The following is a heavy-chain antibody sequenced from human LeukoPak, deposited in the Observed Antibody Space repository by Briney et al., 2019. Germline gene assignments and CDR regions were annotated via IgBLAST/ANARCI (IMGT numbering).Heavy chain of an antibody. D-gene: IGHD3-10*01. CDR2: IRYDGSNK. Sequence: GSLRLSCAASGFTFSSYGMHWVRQAPGKGLEWVAFIRYDGSNKYYADSVKGRFTISRDNSKNTLFLQMNSLRAEDTAVYYCAKDTGQYYYGSGSFHWGQGTLVTVSS. V-gene: IGHV3-30*02. CDR1: GFTFSSYG. J-gene: IGHJ4*02. CDR3: AKDTGQYYYGSGSFH.